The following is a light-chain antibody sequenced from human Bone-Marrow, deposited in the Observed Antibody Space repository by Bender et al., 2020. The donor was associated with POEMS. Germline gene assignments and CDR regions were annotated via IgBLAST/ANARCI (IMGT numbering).Light chain of an antibody. J-gene: IGLJ3*02. CDR2: RSN. CDR1: GSNIGGYP. V-gene: IGLV1-44*01. Sequence: QSVLTQPPSVSGTPGQRVTISCSGSGSNIGGYPVNWYQQLPGTAPKILIYRSNQRPSGVPDRFSGSKSGTSASLAISGLRSEDEAIYFCVAWDASLNGWVFGGGTKLTVL. CDR3: VAWDASLNGWV.